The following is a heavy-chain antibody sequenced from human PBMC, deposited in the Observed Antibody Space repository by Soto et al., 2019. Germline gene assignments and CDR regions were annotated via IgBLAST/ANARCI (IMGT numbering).Heavy chain of an antibody. Sequence: QSGGSLRLSCAASGFTFSSYSMNWVRQAPGKGLEWVSYISSSSSTIYYADSVKGRFTISRDNAKNSLYLQMNSLRPDDTALYYCAKDMKWGGMTTIHYFESSGQGTRVTVSS. CDR2: ISSSSSTI. CDR3: AKDMKWGGMTTIHYFES. J-gene: IGHJ4*02. CDR1: GFTFSSYS. V-gene: IGHV3-48*01. D-gene: IGHD4-17*01.